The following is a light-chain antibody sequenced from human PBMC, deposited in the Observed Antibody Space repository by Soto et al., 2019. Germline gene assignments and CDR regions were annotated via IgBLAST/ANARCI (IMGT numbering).Light chain of an antibody. J-gene: IGLJ2*01. CDR2: NVN. Sequence: QSVLTQPLSVSGSPGQSVTISCTGTSSDVGGYNHVSWYQQHPGKAPKLVIYNVNERPSGVPDRFSGSKSGNTASLTISGLQAEDEADYYCCSYAGNDVVFGGGTKLTVL. CDR1: SSDVGGYNH. V-gene: IGLV2-11*01. CDR3: CSYAGNDVV.